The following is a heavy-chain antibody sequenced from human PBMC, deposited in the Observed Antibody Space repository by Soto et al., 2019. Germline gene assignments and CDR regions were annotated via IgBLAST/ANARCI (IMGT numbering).Heavy chain of an antibody. Sequence: QAQLVESGGGVVQPERSLRLSCAASGFTFSSYGMHWVRQAPGTGLEWVAVIPYDGGLQHYADSVKGRFTISRDNSKNMVLLQMNSLRAEDTAVYYCVSDRGYGHASVPYSWGQGTLVSVSS. CDR1: GFTFSSYG. J-gene: IGHJ4*02. CDR3: VSDRGYGHASVPYS. D-gene: IGHD5-18*01. V-gene: IGHV3-30*03. CDR2: IPYDGGLQ.